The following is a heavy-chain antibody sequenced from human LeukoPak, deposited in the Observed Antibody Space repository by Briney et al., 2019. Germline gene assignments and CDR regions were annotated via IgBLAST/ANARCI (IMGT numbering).Heavy chain of an antibody. CDR3: ARVYGVPPRAGYYYGMDV. D-gene: IGHD3-3*01. J-gene: IGHJ6*02. CDR1: GGSISSGGYY. CDR2: IYYSGST. V-gene: IGHV4-31*03. Sequence: SETLSLTCTVSGGSISSGGYYWSWIRQHPGKGLEWIGYIYYSGSTYYNPSLKSRVTISVDTSKNQFSLKLSSVTAADTAVYYCARVYGVPPRAGYYYGMDVWGQGTTVTVSS.